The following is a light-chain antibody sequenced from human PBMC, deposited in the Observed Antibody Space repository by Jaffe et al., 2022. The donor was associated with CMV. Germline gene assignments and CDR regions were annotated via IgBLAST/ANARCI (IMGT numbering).Light chain of an antibody. CDR2: ENN. CDR1: SSNIGMNF. Sequence: QSVLTQPPSVSAAPGQKVTISCSGSSSNIGMNFVSWYQHLPGTAPKLLIYENNKRPSGIPDRFSGSKSGTSATLGIIGLQAGDEADYYCGTWDNSGLTPNWLFGGGTKLTVV. J-gene: IGLJ3*02. CDR3: GTWDNSGLTPNWL. V-gene: IGLV1-51*02.